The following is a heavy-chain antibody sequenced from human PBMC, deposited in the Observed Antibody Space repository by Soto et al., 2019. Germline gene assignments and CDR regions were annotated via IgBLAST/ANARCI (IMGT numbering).Heavy chain of an antibody. V-gene: IGHV3-23*01. CDR1: GFMFNNSA. CDR3: ARAKAVVIAALDI. CDR2: VSDNGGSRGGT. J-gene: IGHJ3*02. Sequence: GGSLRLSCKASGFMFNNSAMTWVRQAPGQGLQWVASVSDNGGSRGGTYYADSVKGRFTISRDNSKNTLYLQLDSLTGADTAVYYCARAKAVVIAALDIWGQGTMVTVSS. D-gene: IGHD2-21*01.